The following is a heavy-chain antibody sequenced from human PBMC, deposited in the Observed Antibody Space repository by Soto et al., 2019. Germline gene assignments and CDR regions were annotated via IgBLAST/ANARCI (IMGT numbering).Heavy chain of an antibody. D-gene: IGHD3-3*01. V-gene: IGHV1-69*13. Sequence: SVKVSCKASGGTFSSYAISWVRQAPGQGLEWMGGIIPIFGTANYAQKFQGRVTITADESTSTAYMELSSLRSEDTAVYYCARDLIEYYDFWSGQTPVYYYYGMDVWGQGTTVTV. CDR3: ARDLIEYYDFWSGQTPVYYYYGMDV. CDR1: GGTFSSYA. J-gene: IGHJ6*02. CDR2: IIPIFGTA.